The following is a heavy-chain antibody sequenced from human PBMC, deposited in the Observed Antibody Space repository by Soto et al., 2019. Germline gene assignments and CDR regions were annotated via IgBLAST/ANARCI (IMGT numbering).Heavy chain of an antibody. CDR2: IYSGGST. Sequence: PGGSLRLSCAASGFTVSSNYMSWVRQAPGKGLEWASVIYSGGSTYYADSVKGRFTISRDNAKNTLYLQMNSLRGEDTAVYYCARSPCSGWYYFDYWGQGALVTVSS. V-gene: IGHV3-66*01. J-gene: IGHJ4*02. CDR3: ARSPCSGWYYFDY. CDR1: GFTVSSNY. D-gene: IGHD6-19*01.